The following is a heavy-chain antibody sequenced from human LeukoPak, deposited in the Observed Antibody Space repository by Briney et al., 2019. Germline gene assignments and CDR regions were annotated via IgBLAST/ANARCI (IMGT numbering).Heavy chain of an antibody. D-gene: IGHD3-3*01. CDR3: AKDRYEGYYYYMDV. CDR2: ISYDGSNK. V-gene: IGHV3-30*18. J-gene: IGHJ6*03. CDR1: GFTFSSYG. Sequence: GGSLRLSCAASGFTFSSYGMHWVRQAPGKGLEWVAVISYDGSNKYYADSVKGRFTISRDNSKNTLYLQMNSLRAEDTAVYYCAKDRYEGYYYYMDVWGKGTTVTVSS.